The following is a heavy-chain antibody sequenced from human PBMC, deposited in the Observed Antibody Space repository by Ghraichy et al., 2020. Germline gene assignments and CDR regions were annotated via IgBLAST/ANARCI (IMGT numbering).Heavy chain of an antibody. CDR3: ARGGYSDYYDSSGSFDY. Sequence: TLSLTCAVSGGSISSGGYSWSWIRQPPGKGLEWIGYIYHSGNTYYNPSLKRRVTISLDRSKNQFSLKMSSVTAADTAVYYCARGGYSDYYDSSGSFDYWGQGTLVTISS. V-gene: IGHV4-30-2*01. D-gene: IGHD3-22*01. J-gene: IGHJ4*02. CDR1: GGSISSGGYS. CDR2: IYHSGNT.